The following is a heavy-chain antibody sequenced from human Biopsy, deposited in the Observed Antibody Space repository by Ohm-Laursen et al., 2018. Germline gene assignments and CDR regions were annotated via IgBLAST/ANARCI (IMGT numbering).Heavy chain of an antibody. CDR3: ARGSSYGYDFDY. J-gene: IGHJ4*02. CDR1: GDSISSYY. V-gene: IGHV4-59*07. D-gene: IGHD5-18*01. CDR2: IYYSGST. Sequence: PSDTLSLTCTVSGDSISSYYWNWIRQPPGKRLEWTGNIYYSGSTNFNPSLKSRVTISVDTSKNQFSPKLSSVTAADTAVYFCARGSSYGYDFDYWGQGTLVAVSS.